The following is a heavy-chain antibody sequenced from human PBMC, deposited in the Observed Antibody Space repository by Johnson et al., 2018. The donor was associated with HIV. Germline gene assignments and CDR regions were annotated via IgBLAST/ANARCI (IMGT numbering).Heavy chain of an antibody. J-gene: IGHJ3*02. CDR3: TTGDCSGGSCHAFDI. CDR1: GFTFSNAW. CDR2: IKSKTDGGTT. Sequence: VQLVESGGGVVQPGRSLRLSCAASGFTFSNAWMSWVRQAPGKGLEWVGRIKSKTDGGTTDYAAPVKGRFTISRDDSINTVYLQMNSLKSEDMAVYYCTTGDCSGGSCHAFDIWGQGTMVTVSS. V-gene: IGHV3-15*01. D-gene: IGHD2-15*01.